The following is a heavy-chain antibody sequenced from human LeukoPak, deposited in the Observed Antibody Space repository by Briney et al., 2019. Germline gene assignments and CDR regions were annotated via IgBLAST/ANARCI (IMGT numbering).Heavy chain of an antibody. V-gene: IGHV1-8*03. CDR3: ARGQLGYCSSTSCYRGWFDP. Sequence: ASVKVSCKASGGTFISYAISWVRQATGQGLEWMGWMNPNSGNTGYAQKFQGRVTITRNTSISTAYMELSSLRSEDTAVYYCARGQLGYCSSTSCYRGWFDPRGQGTLVTVSS. CDR1: GGTFISYA. J-gene: IGHJ5*02. CDR2: MNPNSGNT. D-gene: IGHD2-2*01.